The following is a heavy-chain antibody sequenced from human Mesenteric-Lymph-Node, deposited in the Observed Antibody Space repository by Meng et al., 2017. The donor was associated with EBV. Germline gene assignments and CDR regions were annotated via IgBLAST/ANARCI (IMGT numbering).Heavy chain of an antibody. CDR1: RGTMSSRC. Sequence: QWHIRGAGRVLLTPSRTLSLVVTVARGTMSSRCWGWSRQPPGKGLGGIGYICDSGTTYYNPALKGRVTISVDTSKNQFSLTLTSVTAADTALCACARHNFWSGFDYWGQGALVTVSS. CDR2: ICDSGTT. J-gene: IGHJ4*02. CDR3: ARHNFWSGFDY. D-gene: IGHD3-3*01. V-gene: IGHV4-59*11.